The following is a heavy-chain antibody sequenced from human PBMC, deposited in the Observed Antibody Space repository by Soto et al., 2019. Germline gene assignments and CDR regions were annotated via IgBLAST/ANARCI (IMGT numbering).Heavy chain of an antibody. J-gene: IGHJ4*01. V-gene: IGHV4-31*03. D-gene: IGHD2-15*01. CDR3: ARTKCSGGSCYAGSLDY. Sequence: TLSLTCIVSGGSITSGGYYWSWFRQLPGTGLEWIGHRYYSESTYYNPSLKSRVAISLDTSKHQFSLKRSFLTAADTAMYYCARTKCSGGSCYAGSLDYWGHG. CDR2: RYYSEST. CDR1: GGSITSGGYY.